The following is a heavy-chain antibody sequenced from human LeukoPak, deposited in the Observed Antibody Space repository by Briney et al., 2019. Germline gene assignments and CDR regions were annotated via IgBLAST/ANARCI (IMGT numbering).Heavy chain of an antibody. Sequence: ASVKVSCKASGYTFTSYAMHWVRQAPGQRLEWMGWINAGNGNTKYSQKFQGRVTITRDTSASTAYMELSSLRSEDTAVYYCARGGKDTAMVTVTHYWGQGTLVTVSS. V-gene: IGHV1-3*01. J-gene: IGHJ4*02. CDR3: ARGGKDTAMVTVTHY. D-gene: IGHD5-18*01. CDR1: GYTFTSYA. CDR2: INAGNGNT.